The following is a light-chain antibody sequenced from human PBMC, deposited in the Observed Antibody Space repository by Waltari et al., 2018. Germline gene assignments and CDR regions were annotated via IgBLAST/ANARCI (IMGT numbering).Light chain of an antibody. Sequence: QSALTQPASVSGSPGQSITISCTGTSSDVGGYNYVSWCQQHPGKAPKLVIYDVNNRPSGVSNRVSASKSGNTASLTISGLQTEDEADYYCSSYTTSGTWVFGGGTKLAVL. CDR1: SSDVGGYNY. CDR2: DVN. J-gene: IGLJ3*02. CDR3: SSYTTSGTWV. V-gene: IGLV2-14*03.